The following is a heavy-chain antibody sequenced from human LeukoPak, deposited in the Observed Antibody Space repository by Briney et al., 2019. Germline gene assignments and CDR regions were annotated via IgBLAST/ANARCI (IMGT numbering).Heavy chain of an antibody. D-gene: IGHD3-3*01. CDR1: GGSISSGDYY. CDR2: IYYSGST. CDR3: ARGEMLEDFWSGSPFDY. V-gene: IGHV4-30-4*08. Sequence: SETLSLTCTVSGGSISSGDYYWSWIRQPPGKGLEWIGYIYYSGSTYYNPSLKSRVTISVDTSKNQFSLKLSSVTAADTAVYYCARGEMLEDFWSGSPFDYWGQGTLVTVSS. J-gene: IGHJ4*02.